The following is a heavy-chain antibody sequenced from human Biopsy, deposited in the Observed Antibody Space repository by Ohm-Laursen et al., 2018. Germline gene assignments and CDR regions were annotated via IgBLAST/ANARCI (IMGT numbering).Heavy chain of an antibody. V-gene: IGHV1-69*06. D-gene: IGHD3-9*01. CDR1: GGTFSNYG. J-gene: IGHJ1*01. CDR2: NIPILGTG. Sequence: SSVKVSCNTPGGTFSNYGVNWVRQAPGQGLEWLGGNIPILGTGNYAQKFQDRVTVAADTSTSTATMELRSLRSDDTAVYYCATKLTGYFHHWGQGTLVIVSS. CDR3: ATKLTGYFHH.